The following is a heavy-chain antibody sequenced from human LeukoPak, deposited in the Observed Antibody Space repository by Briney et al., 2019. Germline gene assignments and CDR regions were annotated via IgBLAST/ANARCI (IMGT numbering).Heavy chain of an antibody. CDR2: IKQDGSEK. D-gene: IGHD3-10*01. V-gene: IGHV3-7*01. J-gene: IGHJ4*02. CDR3: ARELWFGERADFDY. Sequence: GGSLRLSCAASGFTFSSYWMSWVRQAPGKGLEWVANIKQDGSEKYYVDSVKGRFTISRDNAKNSLYLQMNSLRAEDTAVYYCARELWFGERADFDYWGQGTLVTVSS. CDR1: GFTFSSYW.